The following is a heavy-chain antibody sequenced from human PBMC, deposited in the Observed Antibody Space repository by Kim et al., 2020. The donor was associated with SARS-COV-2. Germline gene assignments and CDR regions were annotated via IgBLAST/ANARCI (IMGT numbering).Heavy chain of an antibody. D-gene: IGHD6-13*01. CDR3: AKYIGSRGWGGVDY. CDR2: ITWNSGSI. CDR1: GFTFDDYA. V-gene: IGHV3-9*01. Sequence: GGSLRLSCAVSGFTFDDYAMHWVRQVPGKGLEWVSGITWNSGSIGYADSVKGRFTISRDNAKNSLNLQMNSLRAEDTALYYCAKYIGSRGWGGVDYWGQG. J-gene: IGHJ4*02.